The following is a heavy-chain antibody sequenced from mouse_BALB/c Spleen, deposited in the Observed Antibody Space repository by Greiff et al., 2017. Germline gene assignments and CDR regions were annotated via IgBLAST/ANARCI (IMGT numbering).Heavy chain of an antibody. J-gene: IGHJ4*01. CDR1: GFNIKDTY. Sequence: VQLQQSGAELVKPGASVKLSCTASGFNIKDTYMHWVKQRPEQGLEWIGRIDPANGNTKYDPKFQGKATITADTSSNTAYLQLSSLTSEDTADYYCALDYYGSSSYAMDDWGEGTSVTVSA. CDR2: IDPANGNT. V-gene: IGHV14-3*02. D-gene: IGHD1-1*01. CDR3: ALDYYGSSSYAMDD.